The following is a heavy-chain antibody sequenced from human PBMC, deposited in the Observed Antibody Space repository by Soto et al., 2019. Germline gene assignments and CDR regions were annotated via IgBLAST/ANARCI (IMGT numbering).Heavy chain of an antibody. CDR1: GFTFRNYA. CDR2: ISGSGDST. D-gene: IGHD6-19*01. V-gene: IGHV3-23*01. Sequence: EGQLLESGGGLVQPGGSLRLSCAASGFTFRNYAMNWVRQAPGKGLEWVSGISGSGDSTYYADSVKGRLTISRDNSKNTLDQQMNSLSAEDTAVYYYAVAGVYLWGHGTLVTVS. CDR3: AVAGVYL. J-gene: IGHJ5*02.